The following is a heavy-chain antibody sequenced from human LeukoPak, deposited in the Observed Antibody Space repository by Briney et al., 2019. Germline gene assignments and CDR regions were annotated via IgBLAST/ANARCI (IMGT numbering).Heavy chain of an antibody. CDR1: GFTFSNSG. CDR3: ATDRGWFFDN. D-gene: IGHD2-15*01. CDR2: ISHDGSER. Sequence: GGSLRLSCVTSGFTFSNSGIHWVRQAPSTGLEWLAFISHDGSERYFADSVKGRFTISRDNSKSTLYLQMNILREEDTAMFYCATDRGWFFDNWGQGALVTVAS. V-gene: IGHV3-30*03. J-gene: IGHJ4*02.